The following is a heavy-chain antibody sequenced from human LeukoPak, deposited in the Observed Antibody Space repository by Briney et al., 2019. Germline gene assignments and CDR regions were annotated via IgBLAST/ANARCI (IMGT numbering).Heavy chain of an antibody. CDR3: ASGLPVVAGTASTY. CDR1: GFTFSSYS. D-gene: IGHD6-19*01. V-gene: IGHV3-21*01. J-gene: IGHJ4*02. CDR2: ISSSNTYI. Sequence: GGSLRLSCAASGFTFSSYSMNWVRQAPGKGLEWVSSISSSNTYIFYADSVKGRFTISRDNAKNSLYLQMNSLRAEDTAVYYCASGLPVVAGTASTYWGQGTLVTVSS.